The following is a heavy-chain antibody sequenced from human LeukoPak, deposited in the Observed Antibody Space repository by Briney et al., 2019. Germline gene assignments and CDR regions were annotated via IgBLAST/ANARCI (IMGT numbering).Heavy chain of an antibody. CDR2: ISSSGSTI. CDR1: GFTFSSYE. CDR3: AELGITMIGGV. V-gene: IGHV3-48*03. D-gene: IGHD3-10*02. Sequence: EGSLRLSCAASGFTFSSYEMNWVRQAPGKGLEWVSYISSSGSTIYHADSVKGRFTISRDNAKNSLYLQMNSLRAEDTAVYYCAELGITMIGGVWGKGTTVTISS. J-gene: IGHJ6*04.